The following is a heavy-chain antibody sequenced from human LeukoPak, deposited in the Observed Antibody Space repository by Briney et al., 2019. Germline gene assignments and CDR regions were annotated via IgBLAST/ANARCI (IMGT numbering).Heavy chain of an antibody. J-gene: IGHJ6*03. CDR1: GFTFTDYW. Sequence: GGSPRLSCATSGFTFTDYWMTWVRQAPGKGLEWVANIKQDGSEKYYVDSVKGRFTISRDNAKNSLYLQMNSLRAEDTAVYYCARHMGQEDKYYDFWSGYSENYYMDVWGKGTTVTVSS. CDR2: IKQDGSEK. D-gene: IGHD3-3*01. CDR3: ARHMGQEDKYYDFWSGYSENYYMDV. V-gene: IGHV3-7*01.